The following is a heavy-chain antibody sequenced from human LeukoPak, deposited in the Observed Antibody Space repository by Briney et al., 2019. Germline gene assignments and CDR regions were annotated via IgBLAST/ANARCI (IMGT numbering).Heavy chain of an antibody. CDR3: ARASGEYSSGSFDY. V-gene: IGHV4-59*12. CDR2: IYYSGST. J-gene: IGHJ4*02. D-gene: IGHD6-19*01. Sequence: PSETLSLTCTVSGGSISSYYWSWIRQPPGKGLEWIGYIYYSGSTYYNPSLKSRVTISVDTSKNQFSLKLSSVTAADTAVYYCARASGEYSSGSFDYWGQGTLVTVSS. CDR1: GGSISSYY.